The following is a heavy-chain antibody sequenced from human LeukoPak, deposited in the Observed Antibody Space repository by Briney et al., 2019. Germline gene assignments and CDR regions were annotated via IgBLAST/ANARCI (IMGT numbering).Heavy chain of an antibody. CDR3: AREFGYSYGLRRRHDAFDI. Sequence: SETLSLTCAVYGGSFSGYYWSWIRQPPGKGLEWIGEINHSGSTNYNPSLKSRVTISVDTSKNQFSLKLSSVTAADTAVYYCAREFGYSYGLRRRHDAFDIWGQGTMVTVSS. V-gene: IGHV4-34*01. J-gene: IGHJ3*02. CDR2: INHSGST. D-gene: IGHD5-18*01. CDR1: GGSFSGYY.